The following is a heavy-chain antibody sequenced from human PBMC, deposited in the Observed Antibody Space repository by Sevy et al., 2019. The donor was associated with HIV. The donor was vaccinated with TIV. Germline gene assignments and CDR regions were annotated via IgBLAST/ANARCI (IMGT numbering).Heavy chain of an antibody. Sequence: SETLSLTCAVYGGSFSGYYWSWIRQPPGKGLEWIGEINHSGSTNYNPSLKSRVTISVDTSKNQFCLKLSSVTAADTAVYYCARGRRSYPSYYMDVWGKGTTVTVSS. CDR3: ARGRRSYPSYYMDV. CDR2: INHSGST. V-gene: IGHV4-34*01. J-gene: IGHJ6*03. CDR1: GGSFSGYY. D-gene: IGHD1-26*01.